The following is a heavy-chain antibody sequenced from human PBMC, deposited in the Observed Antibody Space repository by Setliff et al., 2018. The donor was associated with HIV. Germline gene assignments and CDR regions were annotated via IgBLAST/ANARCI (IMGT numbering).Heavy chain of an antibody. CDR3: SRHGGHNPLDY. CDR2: IYPGDSDT. V-gene: IGHV5-51*01. Sequence: GESLKISCKGSGNSFTSYWIGWVRQVPWKGLEWMGIIYPGDSDTKYSPSFQGQVTITADNSISTTYLQWSILNASDIAIYYCSRHGGHNPLDYWGQGTLVTVSS. CDR1: GNSFTSYW. J-gene: IGHJ4*02. D-gene: IGHD1-1*01.